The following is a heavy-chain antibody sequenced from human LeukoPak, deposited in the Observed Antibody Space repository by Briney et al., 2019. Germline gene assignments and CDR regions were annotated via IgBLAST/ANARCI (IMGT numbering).Heavy chain of an antibody. V-gene: IGHV4-38-2*01. Sequence: GSLRLSCAASGFTFSDYYMSWIRQPPGKGLEWIGSIYYSGSTYYNPSLKSRVTISVDTSKNQFSLKLSSVTAADTAVYYCARVQALRYFDWLFDYFDYWGQGTLVTVSS. D-gene: IGHD3-9*01. CDR2: IYYSGST. CDR1: GFTFSDYY. J-gene: IGHJ4*02. CDR3: ARVQALRYFDWLFDYFDY.